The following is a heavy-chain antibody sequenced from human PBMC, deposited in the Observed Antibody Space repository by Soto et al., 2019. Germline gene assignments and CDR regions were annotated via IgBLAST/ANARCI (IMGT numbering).Heavy chain of an antibody. V-gene: IGHV1-18*04. D-gene: IGHD5-12*01. CDR1: GYTFTSYG. Sequence: ASVKVSCKASGYTFTSYGITWVRQAPGQGLEWMGWISTYNGNTNYAQKLQGRVTMTTDTSTRTAYMELRSLRSDDTAVYFCARGGYDISRWPYYFDYWGQGTLVTVSS. CDR3: ARGGYDISRWPYYFDY. CDR2: ISTYNGNT. J-gene: IGHJ4*02.